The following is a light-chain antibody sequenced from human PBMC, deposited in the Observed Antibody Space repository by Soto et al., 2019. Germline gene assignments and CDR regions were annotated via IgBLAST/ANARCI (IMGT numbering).Light chain of an antibody. CDR2: DAS. J-gene: IGKJ4*01. Sequence: IQMTQSPPTLSASVGDRVTMTCRASQPISSWLAWYHQKPGKAPKLLIYDASNLESGVPSRFSGSGSGTEFTLTISSLQPEDFATYYCQQVYVYPSTFGGGTKVDI. CDR3: QQVYVYPST. V-gene: IGKV1-5*01. CDR1: QPISSW.